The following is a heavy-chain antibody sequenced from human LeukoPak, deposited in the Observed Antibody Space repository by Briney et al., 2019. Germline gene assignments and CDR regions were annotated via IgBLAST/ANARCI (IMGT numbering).Heavy chain of an antibody. Sequence: PETLSLTCAVYGGSFSGYYWSWIRQPPGKGLEWIGEINHSGSTNYNPSLKSRVTISVDTSKNQLSLKLSSVTAADTAVYYCARGRKTMVRGVISSSSLYYYSYYMDVWGKGTTVTVSS. CDR1: GGSFSGYY. V-gene: IGHV4-34*01. J-gene: IGHJ6*03. D-gene: IGHD3-10*01. CDR2: INHSGST. CDR3: ARGRKTMVRGVISSSSLYYYSYYMDV.